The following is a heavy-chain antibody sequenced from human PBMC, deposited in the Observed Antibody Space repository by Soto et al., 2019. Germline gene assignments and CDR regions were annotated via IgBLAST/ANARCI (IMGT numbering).Heavy chain of an antibody. Sequence: PSQTLSLTCAISGDSVSSNSAAWNWIRQSPSRGLEWLGRTYYRSKWYNDYAVSVKSRITINPDTSKNQFSLQLNSVTPEDTAVYYCAREVTIFGVVIISRWFDPWGQGTLVTVSS. J-gene: IGHJ5*02. V-gene: IGHV6-1*01. D-gene: IGHD3-3*01. CDR1: GDSVSSNSAA. CDR2: TYYRSKWYN. CDR3: AREVTIFGVVIISRWFDP.